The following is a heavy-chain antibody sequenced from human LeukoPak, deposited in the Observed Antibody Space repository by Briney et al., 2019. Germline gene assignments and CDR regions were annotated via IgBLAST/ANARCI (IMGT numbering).Heavy chain of an antibody. CDR3: AKDLASGGPNWFDP. J-gene: IGHJ5*02. Sequence: PGGSLRLSCAASGFTFSSYSMNWVRQAPGKGLEWVSSISSSNGYIYYADSVKGRFTISRDNAKNSLYLQMNSLRAEDTAVYYCAKDLASGGPNWFDPWGQGTLVTVSS. CDR2: ISSSNGYI. V-gene: IGHV3-21*01. CDR1: GFTFSSYS. D-gene: IGHD2-15*01.